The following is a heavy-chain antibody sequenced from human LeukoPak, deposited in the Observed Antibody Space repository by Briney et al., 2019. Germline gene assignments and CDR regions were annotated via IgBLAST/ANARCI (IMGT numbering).Heavy chain of an antibody. J-gene: IGHJ4*02. CDR1: GGTFSSYS. Sequence: SVKVSYKASGGTFSSYSITWVRQAPGQGLEWMGRIIPTLGIANHAQKFQGRVTITADKSTSTAYMELSSLRSEDTAVYYCAGEEERGVTVAGTAFDYWGQGTLVTVSS. V-gene: IGHV1-69*04. D-gene: IGHD6-19*01. CDR3: AGEEERGVTVAGTAFDY. CDR2: IIPTLGIA.